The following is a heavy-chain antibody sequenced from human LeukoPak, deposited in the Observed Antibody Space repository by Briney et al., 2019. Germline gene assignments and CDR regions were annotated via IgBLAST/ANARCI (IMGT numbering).Heavy chain of an antibody. CDR1: GFNFNSYW. J-gene: IGHJ4*02. CDR2: IKQDGSEI. Sequence: PGGSLRLSCAASGFNFNSYWMSWVRQAPGKGLECVANIKQDGSEIYFVDSVKGRFTISRDNAKNSLFLQMSGLRAEDTAVYFCATADWFSFDFWGQGTLVTVSS. V-gene: IGHV3-7*04. CDR3: ATADWFSFDF. D-gene: IGHD3-9*01.